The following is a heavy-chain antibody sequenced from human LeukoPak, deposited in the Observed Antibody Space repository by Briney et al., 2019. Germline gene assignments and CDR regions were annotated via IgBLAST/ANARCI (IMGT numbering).Heavy chain of an antibody. CDR2: FDPEDGKT. V-gene: IGHV1-24*01. CDR3: VRKSATRRTSEFDY. Sequence: VASVKVSCKVSGYTLTELFMHWVRQAPGKGLEWMGSFDPEDGKTIYAQKFQGRVTMTRDTSISTAYMDLSSLGSDDTAIFYCVRKSATRRTSEFDYWGQGTPVTVSS. CDR1: GYTLTELF. J-gene: IGHJ4*02. D-gene: IGHD2-15*01.